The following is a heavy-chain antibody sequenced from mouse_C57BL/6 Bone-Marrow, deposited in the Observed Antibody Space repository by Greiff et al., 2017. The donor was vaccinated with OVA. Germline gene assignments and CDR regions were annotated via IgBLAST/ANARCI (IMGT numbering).Heavy chain of an antibody. J-gene: IGHJ1*03. CDR1: GFSLPSSA. CDR2: IWTGGGT. CDR3: ATYSNYPLWYFDV. Sequence: QVQLKESGPGLVAPSQSLSITCTVSGFSLPSSAISWVRQPPGKGLEWLGVIWTGGGTNYNSALKSRLSISKDNSKSQVFLKMNSLQTDDTARYYCATYSNYPLWYFDVWGTGTTVTVSS. D-gene: IGHD2-5*01. V-gene: IGHV2-9-1*01.